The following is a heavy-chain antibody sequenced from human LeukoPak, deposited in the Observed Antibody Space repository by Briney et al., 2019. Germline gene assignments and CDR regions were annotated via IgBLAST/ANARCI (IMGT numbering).Heavy chain of an antibody. Sequence: ASVKVSCKASGYTFSSYGITWVRQAPGQGLEWMGWISAYNGNTNYAQKLQGRVTMTTDTSTSTAYMELRSLRSDDTAVYYCARYHDSSGSLGYWGQGTLVTVSS. V-gene: IGHV1-18*01. J-gene: IGHJ4*02. CDR1: GYTFSSYG. CDR2: ISAYNGNT. CDR3: ARYHDSSGSLGY. D-gene: IGHD3-22*01.